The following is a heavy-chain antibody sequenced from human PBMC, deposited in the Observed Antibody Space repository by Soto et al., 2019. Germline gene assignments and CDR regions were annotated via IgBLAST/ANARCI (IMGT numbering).Heavy chain of an antibody. Sequence: QVQLQESGPGLVKPSQTLSLTCTVSGGSISSGDYYWSRIRQPPGKGLEWIGYIYYSGSTYYNPSLKSRVTLSVDTSKNQFSLKLSSVTAADTAVYYSAHHSSGRAFDIWGQVRMATVSS. J-gene: IGHJ3*02. V-gene: IGHV4-30-4*01. CDR2: IYYSGST. CDR1: GGSISSGDYY. CDR3: AHHSSGRAFDI. D-gene: IGHD6-19*01.